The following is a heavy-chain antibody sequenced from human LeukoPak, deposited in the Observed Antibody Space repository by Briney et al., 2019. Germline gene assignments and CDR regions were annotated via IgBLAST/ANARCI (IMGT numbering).Heavy chain of an antibody. V-gene: IGHV3-21*06. D-gene: IGHD1-26*01. CDR2: ISSSSTYI. Sequence: GGSLRLSCAASGFTFSSYTMNWVRQAPGKGLEWVSSISSSSTYINYADSVKGRFTISRDNAKNSLFLQMNNLSPDDTAVYFCARDPYSGNYGNYYYYYMDVWGKGTTVTISS. J-gene: IGHJ6*03. CDR3: ARDPYSGNYGNYYYYYMDV. CDR1: GFTFSSYT.